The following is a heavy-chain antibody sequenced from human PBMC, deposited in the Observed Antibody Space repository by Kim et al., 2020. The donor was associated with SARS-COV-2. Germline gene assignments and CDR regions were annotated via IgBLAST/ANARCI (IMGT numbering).Heavy chain of an antibody. D-gene: IGHD3-22*01. Sequence: GGSLRLSCAASGFTFSSYAMSWVRQAPGKGLEWVSAISGSGGSTYYADSVKGRFTISRDNSKNTLYLQMNSLRAEDTAVYYCARDPYYYDSSGYFSVLYYYYGMDVWGQGTTVTVSS. J-gene: IGHJ6*02. CDR1: GFTFSSYA. CDR2: ISGSGGST. V-gene: IGHV3-23*01. CDR3: ARDPYYYDSSGYFSVLYYYYGMDV.